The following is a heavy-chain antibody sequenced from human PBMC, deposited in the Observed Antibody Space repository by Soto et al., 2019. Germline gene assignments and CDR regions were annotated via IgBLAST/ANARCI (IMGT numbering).Heavy chain of an antibody. CDR1: GFTFSSYA. D-gene: IGHD3-10*01. CDR3: AKEHYFQIPPEYFQH. J-gene: IGHJ1*01. V-gene: IGHV3-23*01. Sequence: GGSLRLSCAASGFTFSSYAMSWVRQAPGKGLEWVAAISGSGGSTYYADSVKGRFTISRDNSKNTLYLQMNSLRAEDTAVYSCAKEHYFQIPPEYFQHWGQGTRVTVSS. CDR2: ISGSGGST.